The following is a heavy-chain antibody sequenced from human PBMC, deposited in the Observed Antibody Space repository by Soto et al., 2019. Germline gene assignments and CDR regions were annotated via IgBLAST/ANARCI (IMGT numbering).Heavy chain of an antibody. J-gene: IGHJ4*02. CDR1: GGSFSGYY. Sequence: SETLSLTCAVYGGSFSGYYWSWIRQPPGKGLEWIGEINHSGSTNYNPSLKSRVTISVDTSKNQFSLKLSSVTAADTAVYYCARITRITGTPDYWGQGTLVTVSS. CDR3: ARITRITGTPDY. CDR2: INHSGST. D-gene: IGHD1-20*01. V-gene: IGHV4-34*01.